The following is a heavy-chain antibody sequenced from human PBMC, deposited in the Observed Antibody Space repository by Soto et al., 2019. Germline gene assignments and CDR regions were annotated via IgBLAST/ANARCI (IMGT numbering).Heavy chain of an antibody. CDR1: GYTFTSYG. CDR2: ISAYNGNT. J-gene: IGHJ4*02. Sequence: ASVKVSCKASGYTFTSYGISWVRQAPGQGLEWMGWISAYNGNTNYAQKPQGRVTMTTDTSTSTAYMELRSLRSDDTAVYYCARDSPKYLVCDYWGQGTLVTVSS. V-gene: IGHV1-18*01. CDR3: ARDSPKYLVCDY. D-gene: IGHD2-8*01.